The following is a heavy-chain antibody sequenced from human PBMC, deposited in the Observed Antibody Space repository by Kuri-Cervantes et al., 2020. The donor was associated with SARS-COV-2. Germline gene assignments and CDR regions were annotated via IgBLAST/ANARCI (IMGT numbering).Heavy chain of an antibody. D-gene: IGHD6-13*01. CDR3: ARDSPDSSSWYYYYYGMDV. CDR1: GFTFSSYS. Sequence: GESLKISCAASGFTFSSYSMNWVRQAPGKGLEWVSSISSSSSYIYYADSVKGRFTISRGNAKNSLYLQMNSLRAEDTAVYYCARDSPDSSSWYYYYYGMDVWGQGTTVTVSS. CDR2: ISSSSSYI. V-gene: IGHV3-21*01. J-gene: IGHJ6*02.